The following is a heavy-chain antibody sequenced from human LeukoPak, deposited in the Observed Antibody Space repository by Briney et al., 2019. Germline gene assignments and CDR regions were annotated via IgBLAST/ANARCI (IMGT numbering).Heavy chain of an antibody. Sequence: GGSLRLSCAASGFTFSSYWMSWVRQAPGKGLEWVANIKQDGSEEYYVDSVKGRFTISRDNAKNSLYLQMNSLRAEDTAVYYCARDPGGRYSSSYAGYFDYWGQGTLVTVSS. CDR2: IKQDGSEE. J-gene: IGHJ4*02. CDR3: ARDPGGRYSSSYAGYFDY. V-gene: IGHV3-7*01. CDR1: GFTFSSYW. D-gene: IGHD6-13*01.